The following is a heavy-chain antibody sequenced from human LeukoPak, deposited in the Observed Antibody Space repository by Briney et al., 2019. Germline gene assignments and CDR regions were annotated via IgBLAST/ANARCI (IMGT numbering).Heavy chain of an antibody. V-gene: IGHV3-21*01. CDR3: ARVEGAKLGAFDI. D-gene: IGHD1-26*01. Sequence: PGGSLILSCAASGFTFSSYSMNWVRQAPGKGLEWVSSISSSSSYIYYADSVKGRFTISRDNAKNSLYLQMNSLRAEDTAVYYCARVEGAKLGAFDIWGQGTMVTVSS. CDR1: GFTFSSYS. J-gene: IGHJ3*02. CDR2: ISSSSSYI.